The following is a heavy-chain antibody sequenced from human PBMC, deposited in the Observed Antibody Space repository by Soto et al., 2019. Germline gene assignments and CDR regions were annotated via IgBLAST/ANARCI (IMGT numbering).Heavy chain of an antibody. V-gene: IGHV3-15*01. J-gene: IGHJ6*02. Sequence: GGSLRLSCAASGFTFSNAWMSWVRQAPGKGLEWVGRIKSKTDGVTTDYAAPVKGRFIISRDDSKNMLYLQMNSLKTEDTAVYYCVTLKYGMGVWGQGTSVTVSS. CDR2: IKSKTDGVTT. D-gene: IGHD6-6*01. CDR1: GFTFSNAW. CDR3: VTLKYGMGV.